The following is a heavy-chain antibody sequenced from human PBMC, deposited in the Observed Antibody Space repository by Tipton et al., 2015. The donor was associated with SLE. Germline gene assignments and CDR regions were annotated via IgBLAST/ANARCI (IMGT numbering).Heavy chain of an antibody. Sequence: LRLSCAASGFTVTSNYMSWVRQSPGKGLEWIGDINHSGSTNYNPSLKSRVTISVDTSKDQFSLKLISVTAADTAVYYCARGGEMPTVPFDYWGQGTLVTVSS. V-gene: IGHV4-34*01. CDR2: INHSGST. J-gene: IGHJ4*02. D-gene: IGHD5-24*01. CDR1: GFTVTSNY. CDR3: ARGGEMPTVPFDY.